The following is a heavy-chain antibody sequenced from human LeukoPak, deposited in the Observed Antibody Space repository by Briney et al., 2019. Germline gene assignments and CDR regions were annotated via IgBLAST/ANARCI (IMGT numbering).Heavy chain of an antibody. CDR3: ARDNYCGGDCYSFFDY. Sequence: SETLSLTCTVSGGSISSSSYYWGWIRQPPGKGLEWIGSIYHSGSTYYNPSLKSRVTISVDTSKNQFSLKLSSVTAADTAVYYCARDNYCGGDCYSFFDYWGQGTLVTVSS. CDR1: GGSISSSSYY. D-gene: IGHD2-21*02. CDR2: IYHSGST. V-gene: IGHV4-39*07. J-gene: IGHJ4*02.